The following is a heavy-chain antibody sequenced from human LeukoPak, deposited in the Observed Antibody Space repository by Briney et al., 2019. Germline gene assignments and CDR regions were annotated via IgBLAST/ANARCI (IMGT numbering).Heavy chain of an antibody. V-gene: IGHV4-61*02. CDR1: GGSISSGSYY. J-gene: IGHJ4*02. Sequence: PSQTLSLTCTVSGGSISSGSYYWSWIRQPAGKGLEWIGRIYTSGSTNYNPSLKSRVTISVDTSKNQFSLKLSSVTAADTAVYYCLREYRNVMTLGGVIDFFDYWGQGILVTVSS. CDR3: LREYRNVMTLGGVIDFFDY. CDR2: IYTSGST. D-gene: IGHD3-16*02.